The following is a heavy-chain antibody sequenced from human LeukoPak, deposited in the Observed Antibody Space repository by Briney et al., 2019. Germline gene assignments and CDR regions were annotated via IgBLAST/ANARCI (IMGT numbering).Heavy chain of an antibody. J-gene: IGHJ4*02. CDR3: ARVYCSGGSCYSDY. CDR2: INPNSGGT. V-gene: IGHV1-2*06. D-gene: IGHD2-15*01. Sequence: ASVKVSCKASGYTFTGYYVHWVRQAPGQGLEWMGRINPNSGGTNYAQKFQGRVTMTRDTFISTAYMELSRLRSDDTAVYYCARVYCSGGSCYSDYWGQGTLVTVSS. CDR1: GYTFTGYY.